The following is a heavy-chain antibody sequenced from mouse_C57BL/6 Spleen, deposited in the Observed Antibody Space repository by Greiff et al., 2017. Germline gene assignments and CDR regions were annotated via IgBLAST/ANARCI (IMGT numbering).Heavy chain of an antibody. Sequence: QVQLQQSGPELVKPGASVKISCKASGYAFSSSWMNWVKQRPGKGLEWIGRIYPGDGDTNYNGKFKGKATLTADKSSSTAYMQLRSLTSEDSAVYFCARGSSYVEYFDYWGQGTTLTVSS. CDR2: IYPGDGDT. V-gene: IGHV1-82*01. D-gene: IGHD1-1*01. J-gene: IGHJ2*01. CDR1: GYAFSSSW. CDR3: ARGSSYVEYFDY.